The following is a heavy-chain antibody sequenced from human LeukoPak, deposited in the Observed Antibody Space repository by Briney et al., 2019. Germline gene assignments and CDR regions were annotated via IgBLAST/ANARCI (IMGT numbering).Heavy chain of an antibody. D-gene: IGHD3-10*01. V-gene: IGHV4-34*01. CDR1: GGSISSYY. CDR3: AREEVRFGELFDY. Sequence: KPSETLSLTCTVSGGSISSYYWSWIRQPPGKGLEWIGEVSHSGSTNYNPSLKSRVTISEDTTKKQFSLKLTSVTAADTAVYYCAREEVRFGELFDYWGQGTLVTVSS. J-gene: IGHJ4*02. CDR2: VSHSGST.